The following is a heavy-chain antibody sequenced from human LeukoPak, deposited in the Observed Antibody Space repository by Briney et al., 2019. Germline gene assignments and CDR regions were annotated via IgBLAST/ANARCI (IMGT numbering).Heavy chain of an antibody. CDR3: ATSGYRILDY. D-gene: IGHD3-22*01. Sequence: GRSLRLSCAASGFTFSSYAMHWVRQAPGKGLEWVAVISYDGSNKYYADSVKGQFTISRDNSKNTPYLQMNSLRAEDTAVYYCATSGYRILDYWGQGTLVTVSS. CDR2: ISYDGSNK. CDR1: GFTFSSYA. V-gene: IGHV3-30*01. J-gene: IGHJ4*02.